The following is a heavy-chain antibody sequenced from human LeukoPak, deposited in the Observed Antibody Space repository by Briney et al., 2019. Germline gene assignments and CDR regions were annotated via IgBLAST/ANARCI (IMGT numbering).Heavy chain of an antibody. CDR2: IYYSGST. J-gene: IGHJ6*02. Sequence: SETLSLTCTVSGGSISSYYWSWIRQPPGKGLEWIGYIYYSGSTNYNPSLKSRVTISVDTSKNQFSLKLSSVTAADTAVYYCARDPSLYDSSGYPPDYYYYGMDVWGQGTTVTVSS. CDR3: ARDPSLYDSSGYPPDYYYYGMDV. D-gene: IGHD3-22*01. V-gene: IGHV4-59*12. CDR1: GGSISSYY.